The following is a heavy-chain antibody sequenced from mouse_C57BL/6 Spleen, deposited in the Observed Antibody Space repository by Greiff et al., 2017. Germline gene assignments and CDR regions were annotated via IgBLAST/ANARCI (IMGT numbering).Heavy chain of an antibody. CDR2: ISSGSSTI. V-gene: IGHV5-17*01. Sequence: EVNLVESGGGLVKPGGSLKLSCAASGFTFSDYGMHWVRQAPEKGLEWVAYISSGSSTIYYADTVKGRFTISRDNAKNTLFLQMTSLRSEDTAMYYCARYGYDAAMDYWGQGTSVTVSS. J-gene: IGHJ4*01. D-gene: IGHD2-2*01. CDR1: GFTFSDYG. CDR3: ARYGYDAAMDY.